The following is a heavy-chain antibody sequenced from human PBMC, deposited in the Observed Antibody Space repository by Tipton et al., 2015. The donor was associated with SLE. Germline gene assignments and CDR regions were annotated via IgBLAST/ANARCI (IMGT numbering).Heavy chain of an antibody. V-gene: IGHV4-59*08. Sequence: TLSLTCTVSGGSISSYYWSWIRQPPGKGLEWIGYIYYSGSTNYNPSLKSRVTISVDTSKNQLSLKPSSVTAADTAVYYCATYSSRYSYDAFDIWGQGTMVTVSS. D-gene: IGHD6-13*01. J-gene: IGHJ3*02. CDR2: IYYSGST. CDR3: ATYSSRYSYDAFDI. CDR1: GGSISSYY.